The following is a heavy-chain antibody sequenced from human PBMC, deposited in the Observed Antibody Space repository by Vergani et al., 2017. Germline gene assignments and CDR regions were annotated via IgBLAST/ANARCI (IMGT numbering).Heavy chain of an antibody. CDR1: GFTFSSYG. D-gene: IGHD4-17*01. J-gene: IGHJ4*02. CDR2: ISYDGSNK. CDR3: AKDYGDSYFDY. Sequence: QVQLVESGGGVVQPGRSLRLSCAASGFTFSSYGMHWVRQAPGKGLEWVAVISYDGSNKYYADSVKGRFTISRDNAKNSLYLQMNSLRAEDTALYYCAKDYGDSYFDYWGQGTLVTVSS. V-gene: IGHV3-30*18.